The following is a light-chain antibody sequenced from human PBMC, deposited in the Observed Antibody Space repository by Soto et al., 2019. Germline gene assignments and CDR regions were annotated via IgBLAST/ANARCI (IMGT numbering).Light chain of an antibody. J-gene: IGLJ1*01. CDR2: EVT. Sequence: QSALTQPASVSGSPGQSITISCTGTSNDVGGYNSVPWYQQHPGKAPKLMIYEVTNRPSGVPDRFSGSKSGNTASLTISGLQAEDEADYYCTSYTRSSAPNYVFGTGTKLTVL. CDR1: SNDVGGYNS. CDR3: TSYTRSSAPNYV. V-gene: IGLV2-14*01.